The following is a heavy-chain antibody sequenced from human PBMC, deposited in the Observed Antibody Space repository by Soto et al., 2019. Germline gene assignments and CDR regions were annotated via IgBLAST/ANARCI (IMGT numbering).Heavy chain of an antibody. D-gene: IGHD3-22*01. V-gene: IGHV3-30*18. CDR2: ISSGGGLK. CDR3: AKETHSNGYGSYFDY. J-gene: IGHJ4*02. CDR1: GFTFSSFG. Sequence: QVQLVESGGGVVQPGRSLRLSCAASGFTFSSFGMHWVRQAPGKGLEWVAVISSGGGLKYDADSVKGRFTISRDNSKNTLYLQMNSLRAEDTAIYYCAKETHSNGYGSYFDYWGQGVLVTVS.